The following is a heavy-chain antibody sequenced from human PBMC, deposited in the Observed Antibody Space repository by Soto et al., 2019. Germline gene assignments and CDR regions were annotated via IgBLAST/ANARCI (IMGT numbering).Heavy chain of an antibody. V-gene: IGHV3-48*02. D-gene: IGHD4-4*01. CDR3: ARSKYIDY. CDR1: GFTFSSYN. J-gene: IGHJ4*02. Sequence: PGGSLRLCCVVSGFTFSSYNMNWVRQAPGKGLEWVTYISGSGSTIYYADSVKGRFTISRDNVKNSLYLQMNSLRDEDTAVYYCARSKYIDYWGQGTLVNVSS. CDR2: ISGSGSTI.